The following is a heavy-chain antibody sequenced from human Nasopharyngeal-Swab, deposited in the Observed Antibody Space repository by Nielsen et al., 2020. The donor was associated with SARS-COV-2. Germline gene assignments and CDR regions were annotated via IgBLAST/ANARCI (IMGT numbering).Heavy chain of an antibody. CDR2: IIPIFGTA. J-gene: IGHJ4*02. CDR3: ARSHGSGSYVYY. V-gene: IGHV1-69*13. CDR1: GGTFSSYA. Sequence: SSVKVSCKASGGTFSSYAISWVRQAPGQGLEWMGGIIPIFGTANYAQKFQGRVTITADESSSTAYMELSSLRSEDTAVYYCARSHGSGSYVYYWGQGTLVTVSS. D-gene: IGHD3-10*01.